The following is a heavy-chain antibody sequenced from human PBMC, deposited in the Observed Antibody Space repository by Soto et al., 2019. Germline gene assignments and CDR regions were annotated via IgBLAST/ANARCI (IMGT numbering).Heavy chain of an antibody. CDR3: ARGLLLRPYYGMDV. CDR2: IVDTGGRT. CDR1: GFIFSNFA. V-gene: IGHV3-23*01. J-gene: IGHJ6*02. D-gene: IGHD2-15*01. Sequence: VGSLRLSCEASGFIFSNFAMNWVRQAPGKGLEWVSGIVDTGGRTFYADSVKGRFTMTRDTSISTAYMELSRLRSDDTAVYYCARGLLLRPYYGMDVWGQGTTVTVSS.